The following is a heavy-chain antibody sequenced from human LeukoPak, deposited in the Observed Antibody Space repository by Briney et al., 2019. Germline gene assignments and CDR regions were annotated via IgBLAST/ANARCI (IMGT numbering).Heavy chain of an antibody. Sequence: PGGSLRLSCAASGFTFSSYSMNWVRQAPGKGLEWISYISSSSSTIYYADSVKGRFTISRDNAKNSLYLQMNSLRAEDTAVYYCAREGLRYFDWLFVWGQGTLVTVSS. CDR3: AREGLRYFDWLFV. V-gene: IGHV3-48*01. CDR1: GFTFSSYS. D-gene: IGHD3-9*01. CDR2: ISSSSSTI. J-gene: IGHJ4*02.